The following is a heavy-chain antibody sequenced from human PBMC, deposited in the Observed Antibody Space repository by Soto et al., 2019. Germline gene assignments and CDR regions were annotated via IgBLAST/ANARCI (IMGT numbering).Heavy chain of an antibody. J-gene: IGHJ6*02. CDR2: IIPFLGTP. Sequence: QVQLVQSGAEVKKPGSSVKVSCKASGGTFSNYAISWARQAPGQGLEWMGGIIPFLGTPNYAQRFQGRVTITADEATSTAYVELSSLRSEDTAVYYCARGPYGSGTAPLYGMDVWGQGTTVTVSS. CDR3: ARGPYGSGTAPLYGMDV. CDR1: GGTFSNYA. D-gene: IGHD3-10*01. V-gene: IGHV1-69*01.